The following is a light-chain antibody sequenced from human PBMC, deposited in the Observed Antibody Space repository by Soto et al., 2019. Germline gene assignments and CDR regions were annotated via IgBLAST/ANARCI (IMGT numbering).Light chain of an antibody. Sequence: EIVMSQAPATLYKSPGERATLSCRASQSVRNHLAWYQQKPGQAPRLLMYGASTRPSGIPARFTGGGSGTDFTLTVTSLQSEDFAVYYCQQYDSYMYAFGQGIKVDIK. V-gene: IGKV3-15*01. J-gene: IGKJ2*01. CDR2: GAS. CDR3: QQYDSYMYA. CDR1: QSVRNH.